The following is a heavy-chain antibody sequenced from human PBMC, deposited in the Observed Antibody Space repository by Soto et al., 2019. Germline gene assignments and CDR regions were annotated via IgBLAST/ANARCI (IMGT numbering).Heavy chain of an antibody. V-gene: IGHV3-30-3*01. CDR3: ARGGEVLRYFDWLLHFDY. D-gene: IGHD3-9*01. CDR2: ISYDGSNK. CDR1: GFTFSSYA. Sequence: QVQLVESGGGVVQPGRSLRLSCAASGFTFSSYAMHWVRQAPGKGLEWVAVISYDGSNKYYADSVKGRFTISRDNSKNMLYLQMNSLRAEDTAVYYCARGGEVLRYFDWLLHFDYWGQGTLVTVSS. J-gene: IGHJ4*02.